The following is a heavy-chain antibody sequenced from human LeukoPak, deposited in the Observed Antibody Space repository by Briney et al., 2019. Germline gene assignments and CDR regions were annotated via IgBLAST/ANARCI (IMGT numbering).Heavy chain of an antibody. CDR3: ARGTNTYYYDSSGYYSLAFDI. J-gene: IGHJ3*02. CDR1: GSSISSYY. Sequence: SETLSLTCTVSGSSISSYYWSWIRQPAGKGLEWIGRIYTSGSTNYNPSLKSRVTMSVDTSKNQFSLKLSSVTAADTAVYYCARGTNTYYYDSSGYYSLAFDIWGQGTMVTVSS. CDR2: IYTSGST. V-gene: IGHV4-4*07. D-gene: IGHD3-22*01.